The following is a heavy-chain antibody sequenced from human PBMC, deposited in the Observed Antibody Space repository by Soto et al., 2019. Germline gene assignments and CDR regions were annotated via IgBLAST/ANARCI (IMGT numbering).Heavy chain of an antibody. J-gene: IGHJ5*02. CDR3: ARGSFSSSSSWFDP. D-gene: IGHD6-6*01. V-gene: IGHV4-31*03. Sequence: SETLSLTCTVSGGSISSGGYYWSWIRQHPGKGLEWIGYIYCSGRTYYNPSLHSRVSIAVDTTENQFSLKLTSVTAADTSVYYCARGSFSSSSSWFDPWGRGTLVTVSS. CDR2: IYCSGRT. CDR1: GGSISSGGYY.